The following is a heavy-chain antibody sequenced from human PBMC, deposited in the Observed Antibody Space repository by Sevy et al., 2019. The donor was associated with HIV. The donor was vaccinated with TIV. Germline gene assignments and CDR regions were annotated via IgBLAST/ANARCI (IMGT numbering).Heavy chain of an antibody. V-gene: IGHV1-69*13. CDR1: GGTFSSYA. CDR3: ARESDDSSGYRGLGYFQH. CDR2: IIPIFGTA. J-gene: IGHJ1*01. Sequence: ASVKVSCKASGGTFSSYAISWVRQAPGQGLEWMGGIIPIFGTANYAQKFQGRVTITADESTSTAYMELSSLRSEDTAVYYCARESDDSSGYRGLGYFQHWGQGTLVTVSS. D-gene: IGHD3-22*01.